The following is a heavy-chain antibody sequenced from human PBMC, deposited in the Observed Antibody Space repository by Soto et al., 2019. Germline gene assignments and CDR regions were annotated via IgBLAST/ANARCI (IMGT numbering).Heavy chain of an antibody. V-gene: IGHV5-10-1*01. CDR3: ARHPSPGNYDSSGYYLADP. CDR2: IDPSDSYT. Sequence: RGESLKISCKGSGYSFTSYCISWVRQMPGKGLEWMGRIDPSDSYTNYSPSFQGHVTISADKSISTAYLQWSSLKASDTAMYYCARHPSPGNYDSSGYYLADPWGQGTLVTVSS. CDR1: GYSFTSYC. J-gene: IGHJ5*02. D-gene: IGHD3-22*01.